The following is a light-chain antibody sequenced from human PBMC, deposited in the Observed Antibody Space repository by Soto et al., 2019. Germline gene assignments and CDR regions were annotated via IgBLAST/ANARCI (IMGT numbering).Light chain of an antibody. V-gene: IGKV3-11*01. Sequence: EVVLTQSPATLSLSPGERATISCRASQSISHYIAWHQQKPGQPPRLLIFEASNRAAGLPARFSGRGSGTDFTLTISSLEPEDLAVYYCQQRTNWPPGLTFGGGTKVEIK. CDR2: EAS. CDR3: QQRTNWPPGLT. J-gene: IGKJ4*01. CDR1: QSISHY.